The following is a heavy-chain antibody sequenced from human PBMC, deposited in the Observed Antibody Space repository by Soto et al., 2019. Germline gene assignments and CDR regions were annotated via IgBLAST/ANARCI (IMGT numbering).Heavy chain of an antibody. Sequence: EVQLVESGGGLVQPGGSLRLSCAASGFTVSSNYMNWVRQAPGKGLEWVSIIYSGGNTYYADSVRGRFTISRDNSKNTLYLQMNSLRAEDTALYYCARDLGGWDDAFDIWGQGTMVTVSS. CDR3: ARDLGGWDDAFDI. V-gene: IGHV3-66*01. CDR1: GFTVSSNY. D-gene: IGHD6-19*01. CDR2: IYSGGNT. J-gene: IGHJ3*02.